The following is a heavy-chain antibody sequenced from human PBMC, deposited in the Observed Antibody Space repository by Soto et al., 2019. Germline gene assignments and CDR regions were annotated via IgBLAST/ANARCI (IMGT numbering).Heavy chain of an antibody. V-gene: IGHV4-61*01. CDR2: IYYSGGT. J-gene: IGHJ4*02. Sequence: QVQLQESGPGLVKPSETLSLTCTVSGGSVSSGSNYWSWIRQPPGKGLEWIGYIYYSGGTHYNPSLKRRVTISVDTSKNQFSLKLSSVTAADTAVYYCARLNPRRYFDYWGQGTLVTVSS. CDR3: ARLNPRRYFDY. CDR1: GGSVSSGSNY.